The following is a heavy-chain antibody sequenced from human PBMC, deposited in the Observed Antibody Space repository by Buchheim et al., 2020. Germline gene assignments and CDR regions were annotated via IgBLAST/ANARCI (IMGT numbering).Heavy chain of an antibody. CDR2: ISYDGSNK. J-gene: IGHJ4*02. Sequence: QVQLVESGGGVVQPGRSLRLSCAASGFTFSSYAMHWVRQAPGKGLEWVAVISYDGSNKYYADSVKGRFTISRDNAKNSLYLQMNSLRAEDTAVYYCARGGYCSGSTSCYTYGAHWGQGTL. CDR1: GFTFSSYA. D-gene: IGHD2-2*02. V-gene: IGHV3-30-3*01. CDR3: ARGGYCSGSTSCYTYGAH.